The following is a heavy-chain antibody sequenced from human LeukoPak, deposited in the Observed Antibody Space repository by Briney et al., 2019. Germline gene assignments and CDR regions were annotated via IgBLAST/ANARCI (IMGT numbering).Heavy chain of an antibody. J-gene: IGHJ4*02. CDR1: GFSFSSYW. CDR2: INTDGSST. V-gene: IGHV3-74*01. D-gene: IGHD6-13*01. Sequence: GGSPRLSCAASGFSFSSYWMHWVRQAPGKGLVWVSHINTDGSSTDYADSVKGRFTISRDNAKNTLYLQMNSLRAEDTAVYYCARRTYISAAGHFDYWGQGTLVTVSS. CDR3: ARRTYISAAGHFDY.